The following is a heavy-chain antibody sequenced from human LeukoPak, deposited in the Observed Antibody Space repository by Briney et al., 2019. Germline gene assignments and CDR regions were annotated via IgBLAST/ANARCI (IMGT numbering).Heavy chain of an antibody. J-gene: IGHJ4*02. CDR2: ISGDGVTT. Sequence: HPGGSLRLSCAASGFIFRDYSMHGVRQVPGKGLEGRSLISGDGVTTYYAGSVKGRFTISRDNHEDSLYLQMNTLRTEDTAFYYCARGVNTISFTFDYWARGSLVTVSS. V-gene: IGHV3-43*02. D-gene: IGHD3-22*01. CDR1: GFIFRDYS. CDR3: ARGVNTISFTFDY.